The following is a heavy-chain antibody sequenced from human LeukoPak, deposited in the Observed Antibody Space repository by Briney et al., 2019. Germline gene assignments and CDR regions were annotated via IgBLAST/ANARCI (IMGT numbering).Heavy chain of an antibody. CDR2: MSSSSCYI. D-gene: IGHD3-22*01. Sequence: PGRSLRLSRASSGFTHSRYAMNWVRQPPGPGQGGVASMSSSSCYIYYPHSVTDGFTLPRHNPKHELYLPITSLRAEDTAVYYCARVAMIVAKPYDNGGQGTRVTVSS. V-gene: IGHV3-21*01. CDR3: ARVAMIVAKPYDN. J-gene: IGHJ4*02. CDR1: GFTHSRYA.